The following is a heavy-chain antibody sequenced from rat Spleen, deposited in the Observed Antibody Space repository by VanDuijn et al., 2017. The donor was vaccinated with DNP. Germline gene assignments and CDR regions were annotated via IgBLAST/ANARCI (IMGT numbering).Heavy chain of an antibody. D-gene: IGHD1-4*01. CDR3: TTEDGYNYKH. CDR1: GFTFSNYG. V-gene: IGHV5-20*01. J-gene: IGHJ2*01. CDR2: ITNSGGST. Sequence: EVQLVESGGGLVQPGRSLKLSCAASGFTFSNYGMAWVRQAPTKGLEWVASITNSGGSTYYRDSVKGRFTISRDNAKSSLYLQMDSLRSEDTATYYCTTEDGYNYKHWGQGVMVTVSS.